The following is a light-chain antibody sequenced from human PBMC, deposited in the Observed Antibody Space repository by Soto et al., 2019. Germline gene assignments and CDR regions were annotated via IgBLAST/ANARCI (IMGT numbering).Light chain of an antibody. J-gene: IGKJ4*01. V-gene: IGKV3D-20*02. CDR2: GTS. CDR1: QSVPSTY. Sequence: VLSQSPGRLSLSPGERATLSCRASQSVPSTYFAWYQQKSGQPPRLLISGTSNRATGIPDRFSGSGSGRDFTLTISRLEPEDFAVYYCQHRSNWPPELSFGGGTKVEIK. CDR3: QHRSNWPPELS.